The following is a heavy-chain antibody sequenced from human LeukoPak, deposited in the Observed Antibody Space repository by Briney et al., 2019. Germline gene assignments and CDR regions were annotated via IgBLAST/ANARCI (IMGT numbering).Heavy chain of an antibody. CDR1: GGSFSGYY. CDR2: INHSGST. V-gene: IGHV4-34*01. Sequence: SETLSLTCAVYGGSFSGYYWSWIRQPPGKGLEWIGEINHSGSTNYNPSLKSRVTISVDTSKNQFSLILSSVTAADTAVYHCARATTTGWYADYWGQGTLVTVSS. D-gene: IGHD6-19*01. CDR3: ARATTTGWYADY. J-gene: IGHJ4*02.